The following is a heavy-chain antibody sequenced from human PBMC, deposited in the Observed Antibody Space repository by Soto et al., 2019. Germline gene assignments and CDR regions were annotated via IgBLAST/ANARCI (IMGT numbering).Heavy chain of an antibody. V-gene: IGHV3-74*01. J-gene: IGHJ6*02. CDR2: INGDGGST. CDR3: AREGGNYFYGMDV. Sequence: PGGSLRLSCAASGFTFSNYWMHWVRQAPGKGLVWVSRINGDGGSTTYADSVKGRFTISRDNAKNTLYLQMNNLRAEDTAVYYCAREGGNYFYGMDVWGQGTTVNVSS. CDR1: GFTFSNYW.